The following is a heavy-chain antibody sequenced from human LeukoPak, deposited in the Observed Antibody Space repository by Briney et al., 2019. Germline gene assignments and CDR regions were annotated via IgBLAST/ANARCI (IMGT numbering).Heavy chain of an antibody. V-gene: IGHV4-30-4*01. CDR3: ARVGVRYGMDV. D-gene: IGHD3-16*01. CDR2: YYYSGST. J-gene: IGHJ6*01. Sequence: SETLSLTCTVSGGSISSGDYYWSWIRQPPGKGLEWIGYYYYSGSTYYNPSLKSRVTITVKTSKNQFCLKLSSMTAADTAVYYCARVGVRYGMDVSGDGETVTASS. CDR1: GGSISSGDYY.